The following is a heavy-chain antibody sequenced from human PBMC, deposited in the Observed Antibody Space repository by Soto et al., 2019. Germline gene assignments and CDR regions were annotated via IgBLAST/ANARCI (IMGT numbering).Heavy chain of an antibody. D-gene: IGHD1-7*01. V-gene: IGHV1-18*01. J-gene: IGHJ3*02. CDR2: ISAYNGNT. CDR1: GYTFTSCG. Sequence: GASVKVSCKASGYTFTSCGISWVRQAPGQGLEWMGWISAYNGNTNYAQKLQGRVTMTTDTSTSTAYMELSSLRSEDTAVYYCAGEGGLELPDAFDIWGQGTMVTVSS. CDR3: AGEGGLELPDAFDI.